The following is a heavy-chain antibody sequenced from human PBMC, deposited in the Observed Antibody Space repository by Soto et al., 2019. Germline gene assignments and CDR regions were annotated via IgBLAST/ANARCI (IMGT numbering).Heavy chain of an antibody. Sequence: QVQLQESGPGLVKPSETLSLTCTVSGGSISSYYWSWIRQPPGKGLEWIGYIYYSGSTNYNPSLKRRVTISVDTSKNQFSLKLSSVTAADTAVYYCARVAAAGAGYFDYWGQGTLVTVSS. CDR3: ARVAAAGAGYFDY. CDR1: GGSISSYY. J-gene: IGHJ4*02. CDR2: IYYSGST. V-gene: IGHV4-59*01. D-gene: IGHD6-13*01.